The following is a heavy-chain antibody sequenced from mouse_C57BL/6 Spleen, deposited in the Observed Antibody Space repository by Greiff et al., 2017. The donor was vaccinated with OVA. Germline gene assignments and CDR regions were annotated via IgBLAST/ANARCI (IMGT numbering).Heavy chain of an antibody. D-gene: IGHD3-2*02. J-gene: IGHJ2*01. CDR2: ISYDGSN. CDR1: GYSITSGYY. Sequence: EVQLQESGPGLVKPSQSLSLTCSVTGYSITSGYYWNWIRQFPGNKLEWMGYISYDGSNNYNPSLKNRISITRDTSKNQFFLKLNSVTTEDTATYYCARDSSGVFDYWGQGTTLTVSS. CDR3: ARDSSGVFDY. V-gene: IGHV3-6*01.